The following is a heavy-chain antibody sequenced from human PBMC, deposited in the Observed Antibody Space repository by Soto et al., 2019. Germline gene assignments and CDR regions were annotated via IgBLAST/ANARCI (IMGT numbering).Heavy chain of an antibody. V-gene: IGHV1-69*13. CDR2: IIPIFGTA. J-gene: IGHJ4*02. CDR1: GGTLSSSA. Sequence: GASVEVSCKESGGTLSSSASSWVRQAPGQGLEWMGGIIPIFGTANYAQKFQGRVTITADESTSTAYMELSSLRSEDTAVYYCASPTKSYDSSGYYYAYWGQGTLVTVSS. D-gene: IGHD3-22*01. CDR3: ASPTKSYDSSGYYYAY.